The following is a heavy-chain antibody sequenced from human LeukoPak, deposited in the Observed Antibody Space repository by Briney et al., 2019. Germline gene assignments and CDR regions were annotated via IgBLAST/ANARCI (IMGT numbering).Heavy chain of an antibody. CDR3: ARVDTAMAWFDP. CDR1: GGSISSYY. D-gene: IGHD5-18*01. Sequence: SSETLSLTCTVSGGSISSYYWSWIRQPPGKGLEWIGSIYYSGSTYYNPSLKSRVTISVDTSKNQFSLKLSSVTAADTAVYYCARVDTAMAWFDPWGQGTLVTVSS. CDR2: IYYSGST. J-gene: IGHJ5*02. V-gene: IGHV4-59*12.